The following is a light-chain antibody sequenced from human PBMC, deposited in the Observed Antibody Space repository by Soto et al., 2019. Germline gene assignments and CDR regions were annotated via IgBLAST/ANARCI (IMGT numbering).Light chain of an antibody. CDR1: QGISYW. V-gene: IGKV1-12*01. Sequence: IQISPSPSSVSASVGDRVTITCRASQGISYWLAWYQHKAGKAPKLLIYAASSLESGVPSRFSGSGSGTEFTLTISSLQPDDFATYYCQQANSFPVTFGQGTRLEIK. CDR3: QQANSFPVT. J-gene: IGKJ5*01. CDR2: AAS.